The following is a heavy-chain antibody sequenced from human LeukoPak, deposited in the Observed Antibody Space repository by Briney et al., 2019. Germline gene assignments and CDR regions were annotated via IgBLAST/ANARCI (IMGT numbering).Heavy chain of an antibody. D-gene: IGHD5-18*01. CDR3: ARALQTAMVTGWFDP. Sequence: SQTLSLTCAISGDSVSSNSAAWNWIRQSPSRGLEWLGRTYYRSKWFNDYAVSVKSRTTIKPETSKNQFSLQLNSVTPEDTAVYYCARALQTAMVTGWFDPWGQGTLVTVSS. J-gene: IGHJ5*02. V-gene: IGHV6-1*01. CDR1: GDSVSSNSAA. CDR2: TYYRSKWFN.